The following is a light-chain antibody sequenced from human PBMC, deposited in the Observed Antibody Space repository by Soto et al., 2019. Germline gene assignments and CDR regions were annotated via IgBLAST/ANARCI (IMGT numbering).Light chain of an antibody. V-gene: IGLV2-14*01. CDR2: DVT. CDR1: SSDVGGYIY. Sequence: QSALTQPASVSGSLGQSITISCTGTSSDVGGYIYVSWYQQHPGKAPKLMIYDVTSRPSGVSYRFSGSKSGNTASLTISGLQAEDEADYYCSSYTTSSSYVFGTGTKLTVL. CDR3: SSYTTSSSYV. J-gene: IGLJ1*01.